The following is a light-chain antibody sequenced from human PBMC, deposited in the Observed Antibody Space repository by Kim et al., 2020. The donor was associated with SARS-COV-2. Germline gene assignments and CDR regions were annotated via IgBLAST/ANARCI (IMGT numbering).Light chain of an antibody. V-gene: IGKV3-20*01. CDR1: QSIISAD. CDR3: HYYGTSFLT. CDR2: GAS. Sequence: APGEGATRSCRASQSIISADLAWFQQKPGQAPRLLMYGASYRATDIPDRFSGSASGTVFTLTISRLEPEDSAVYYCHYYGTSFLTFGGGTKVDIK. J-gene: IGKJ4*01.